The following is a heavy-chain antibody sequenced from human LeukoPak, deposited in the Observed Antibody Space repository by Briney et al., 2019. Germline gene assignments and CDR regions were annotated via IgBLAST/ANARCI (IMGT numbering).Heavy chain of an antibody. CDR2: IYYTGST. CDR3: ARSSYYYAVDV. Sequence: SETLSLTCTVSGGSNSSSSYYWGWIRQPPGKGLEWIGNIYYTGSTYHNPSFESRVTMSVDTSNNQFSLRLSSVTAADTAVYYCARSSYYYAVDVWGQGTTVTVSS. CDR1: GGSNSSSSYY. V-gene: IGHV4-39*01. D-gene: IGHD6-13*01. J-gene: IGHJ6*02.